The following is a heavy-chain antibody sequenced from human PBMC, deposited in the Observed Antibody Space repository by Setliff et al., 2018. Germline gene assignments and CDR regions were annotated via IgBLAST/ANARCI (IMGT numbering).Heavy chain of an antibody. D-gene: IGHD3-22*01. Sequence: PGGSLRLSCVASAFTFSSYAMSWVRQAPGKGLEWVSVIYSGGSSTYYADSVKGRFTISRDNSKNTLYLQMNSLRAEDTAVYYCAKDHSPYYYDSSGYAFDYWGQGTLVTVSS. CDR1: AFTFSSYA. CDR2: IYSGGSST. CDR3: AKDHSPYYYDSSGYAFDY. J-gene: IGHJ4*02. V-gene: IGHV3-23*03.